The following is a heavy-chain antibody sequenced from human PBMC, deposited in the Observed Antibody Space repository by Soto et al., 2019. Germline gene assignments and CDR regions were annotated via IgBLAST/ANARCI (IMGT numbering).Heavy chain of an antibody. D-gene: IGHD3-22*01. Sequence: PGGSLRLSCAASGFTFSSYGMHWVRQAPGKGLEWVGRIKSKTDGGTTDYAAPVKGRFTISRDDSKNTLYLQMNSLKTEDTAVYYCTTGTTNGYYYDSSGYYYYYYYGMDVWGQGTTVTVSS. J-gene: IGHJ6*02. V-gene: IGHV3-15*07. CDR2: IKSKTDGGTT. CDR1: GFTFSSYG. CDR3: TTGTTNGYYYDSSGYYYYYYYGMDV.